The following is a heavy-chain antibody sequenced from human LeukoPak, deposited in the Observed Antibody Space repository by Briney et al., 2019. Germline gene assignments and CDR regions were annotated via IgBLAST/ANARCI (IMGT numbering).Heavy chain of an antibody. J-gene: IGHJ4*02. V-gene: IGHV5-51*01. CDR3: ANPSRGYSYGYDY. D-gene: IGHD5-18*01. CDR1: GYSFTSYW. Sequence: GESLKISCKGSGYSFTSYWIGWVRQMPGKGLEWMGIIYPGDSDTRYSPSFQGQVTISADKSISTAYLQWSSLKASDTAVYYCANPSRGYSYGYDYWGQGTLVTVSS. CDR2: IYPGDSDT.